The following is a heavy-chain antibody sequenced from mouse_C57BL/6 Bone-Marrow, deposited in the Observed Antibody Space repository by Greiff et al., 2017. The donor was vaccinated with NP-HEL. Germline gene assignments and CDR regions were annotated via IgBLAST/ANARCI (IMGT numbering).Heavy chain of an antibody. Sequence: DVMLVESGGDLVKPGGSLKLSCAASGFTFSSYGMSWVRQTPDKRLEWVATISSGGSYTYYPDSVKGRFTISRDNAKNTLYLQMSSLKSEDTAMYYCASQSVFYYDYAMDYWGQGTSVTVSS. J-gene: IGHJ4*01. CDR2: ISSGGSYT. CDR3: ASQSVFYYDYAMDY. V-gene: IGHV5-6*02. CDR1: GFTFSSYG. D-gene: IGHD2-4*01.